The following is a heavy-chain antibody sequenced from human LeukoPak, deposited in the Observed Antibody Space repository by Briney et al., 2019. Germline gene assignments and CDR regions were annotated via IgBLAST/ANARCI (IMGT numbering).Heavy chain of an antibody. J-gene: IGHJ4*02. CDR1: GFTLSSYA. Sequence: GGSLRLSCAASGFTLSSYAMSWVRQAPGKGLEWVSAISGSGGSTYYADSVKGRFTISRDNAKNSLYLQMGSLRAEDTAVYYCARNQEIDYYDSSGFYWGVEYWGQGTLVTASS. CDR2: ISGSGGST. CDR3: ARNQEIDYYDSSGFYWGVEY. V-gene: IGHV3-23*01. D-gene: IGHD3-22*01.